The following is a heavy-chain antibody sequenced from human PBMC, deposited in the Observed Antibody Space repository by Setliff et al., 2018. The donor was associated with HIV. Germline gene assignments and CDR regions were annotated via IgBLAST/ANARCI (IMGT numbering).Heavy chain of an antibody. CDR3: ARQSTTSRDFDS. Sequence: SETLSLTCSVSAGSISSGDYYWGWIRQPPGKALEWIGNIFYNGITSYNPSLKSRLVISVDTSKNQFSLKLTSVTAADTAVYYCARQSTTSRDFDSWGQGTLVTVSS. CDR1: AGSISSGDYY. J-gene: IGHJ4*02. V-gene: IGHV4-30-4*08. CDR2: IFYNGIT. D-gene: IGHD2-2*01.